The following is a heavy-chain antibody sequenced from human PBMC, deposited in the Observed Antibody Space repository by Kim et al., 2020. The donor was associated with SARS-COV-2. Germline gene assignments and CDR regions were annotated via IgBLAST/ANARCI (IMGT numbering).Heavy chain of an antibody. CDR3: ARDPGRVTIFGVVITDYYYYGMDV. V-gene: IGHV7-4-1*02. J-gene: IGHJ6*02. CDR2: INTNTGNP. D-gene: IGHD3-3*01. Sequence: ASVKVSCKASGYTFTSYAMNWVRQAPGQGLEWMGWINTNTGNPTYAQGFTGRFVFSLDTSVSTAYLQISSLKAEDTAVYYCARDPGRVTIFGVVITDYYYYGMDVWGQGTMVTVSS. CDR1: GYTFTSYA.